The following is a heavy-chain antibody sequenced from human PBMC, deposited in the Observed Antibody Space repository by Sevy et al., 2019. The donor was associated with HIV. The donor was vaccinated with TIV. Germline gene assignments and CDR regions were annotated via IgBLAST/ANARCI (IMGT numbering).Heavy chain of an antibody. CDR1: GFIFRSYG. V-gene: IGHV3-33*01. Sequence: GGSLRLSCAASGFIFRSYGMHWVRRAPGKGLEWVALIWYDGSKEYYADSVKGRFTVSRDSSKNTLYLLMNSLRAEDTAVYYCARDSLLPTRTFDIWGQGTMVTVSS. D-gene: IGHD5-12*01. CDR3: ARDSLLPTRTFDI. CDR2: IWYDGSKE. J-gene: IGHJ3*02.